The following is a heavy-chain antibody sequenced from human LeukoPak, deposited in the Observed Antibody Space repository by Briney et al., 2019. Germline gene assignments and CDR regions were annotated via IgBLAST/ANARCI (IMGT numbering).Heavy chain of an antibody. Sequence: SSETLSLTCTVSGGSISNYYWSWIRQPPGKGLECIGYIYTSGSTNYNPSLKSRVAISVDTSKNQFSLKLSSVTAADTAVYYCARGYSSSSPFDYWGQGTLVTVSS. V-gene: IGHV4-4*09. CDR3: ARGYSSSSPFDY. J-gene: IGHJ4*02. CDR1: GGSISNYY. CDR2: IYTSGST. D-gene: IGHD6-13*01.